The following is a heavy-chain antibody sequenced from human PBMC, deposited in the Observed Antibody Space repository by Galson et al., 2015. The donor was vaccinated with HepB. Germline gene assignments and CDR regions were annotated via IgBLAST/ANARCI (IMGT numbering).Heavy chain of an antibody. D-gene: IGHD6-13*01. Sequence: SLRLSCAASGFTVSSNYMSWVRQAPGKGLEWVSVIYSGSSTYYADSVKGRFTISRDNSKNTLYLQMNSLRVEDTAVYYCASPGRLYSSSWPSLRYCGQGTLVTVSS. CDR1: GFTVSSNY. J-gene: IGHJ4*02. V-gene: IGHV3-66*01. CDR3: ASPGRLYSSSWPSLRY. CDR2: IYSGSST.